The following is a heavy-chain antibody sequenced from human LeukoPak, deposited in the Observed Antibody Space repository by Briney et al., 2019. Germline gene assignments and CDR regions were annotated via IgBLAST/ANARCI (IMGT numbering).Heavy chain of an antibody. D-gene: IGHD6-19*01. J-gene: IGHJ4*02. CDR3: AITIAVAGTGGFFDS. CDR1: GFTFSSHA. Sequence: HAGGSLRLSCAASGFTFSSHAMSWVRQAPGEGLEWVSAISASGDSTYYADSVKGRFTISRDNSKNTVYLQMNSLRAEDTAVYYCAITIAVAGTGGFFDSWSQGTLVTVSS. V-gene: IGHV3-23*01. CDR2: ISASGDST.